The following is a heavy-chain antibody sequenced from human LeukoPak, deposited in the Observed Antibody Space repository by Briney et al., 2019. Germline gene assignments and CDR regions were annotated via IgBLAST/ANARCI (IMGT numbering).Heavy chain of an antibody. CDR2: IKQDGSEK. CDR3: TREMVMIDY. D-gene: IGHD4-23*01. V-gene: IGHV3-7*03. CDR1: GFIFTDYW. Sequence: GGSLRLSCAASGFIFTDYWMSWVRQAPGKGLEWGANIKQDGSEKYYVGSVKGRFTISRDSAKSSLYLQMNSLRAEDTAVYYCTREMVMIDYWGRGNLVTVSS. J-gene: IGHJ4*02.